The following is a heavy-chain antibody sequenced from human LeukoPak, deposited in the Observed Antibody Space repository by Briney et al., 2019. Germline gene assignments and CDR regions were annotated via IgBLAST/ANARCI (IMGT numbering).Heavy chain of an antibody. D-gene: IGHD6-13*01. CDR2: IHSDGNSA. J-gene: IGHJ4*02. V-gene: IGHV3-74*01. Sequence: GGSLRLSCAASGFTFSSYWIHWVRQAPGKGLVWVSHIHSDGNSASYADSVKGRFTISRDNAKNTLYLQMSSLRAEDTAVYYCTRGVHSSTDYWGQGTLVTVSS. CDR3: TRGVHSSTDY. CDR1: GFTFSSYW.